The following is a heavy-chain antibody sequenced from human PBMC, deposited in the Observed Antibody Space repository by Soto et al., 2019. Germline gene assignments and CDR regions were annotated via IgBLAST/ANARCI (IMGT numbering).Heavy chain of an antibody. CDR3: ARAKLPSTVTTYPSFGY. V-gene: IGHV3-21*01. D-gene: IGHD4-17*01. CDR1: GFTFSSYS. CDR2: ISSSSSYI. J-gene: IGHJ4*02. Sequence: GGSLRLSCAASGFTFSSYSMNWVRQAPGKGLEWVSSISSSSSYIYYADSVKGRFTISRDNAKNSLYLQMNSLRAEDTAVYYCARAKLPSTVTTYPSFGYWGQGTLVTVSS.